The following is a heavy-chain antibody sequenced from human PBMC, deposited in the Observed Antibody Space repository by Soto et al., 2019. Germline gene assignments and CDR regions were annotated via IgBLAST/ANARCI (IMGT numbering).Heavy chain of an antibody. V-gene: IGHV1-3*01. Sequence: GASVKVSCKPSGYTSYVIHWVRQAPGQRLEWMGWINAGNGNTYYSQKFQGRVTITKDTSASTAYMELSSLRSEDTAVYYCARDAFYGSGTYNYFDYWGQGTLVTVSS. CDR1: GYTSYV. CDR3: ARDAFYGSGTYNYFDY. CDR2: INAGNGNT. J-gene: IGHJ4*02. D-gene: IGHD3-10*01.